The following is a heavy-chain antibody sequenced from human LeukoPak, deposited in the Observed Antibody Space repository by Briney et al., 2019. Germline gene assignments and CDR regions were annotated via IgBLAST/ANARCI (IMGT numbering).Heavy chain of an antibody. V-gene: IGHV3-48*03. J-gene: IGHJ4*02. CDR2: ISSSGSTI. D-gene: IGHD3-10*01. CDR3: AKGFIWFGESPYDY. CDR1: GFTFSSYE. Sequence: GGSLRLSCAASGFTFSSYEMNWVRQAPGKGLEWVSHISSSGSTIYYADSVKGRFTISRDNAKNSLYLQMNSLRAEDTALYYCAKGFIWFGESPYDYWGQGTLVTVSS.